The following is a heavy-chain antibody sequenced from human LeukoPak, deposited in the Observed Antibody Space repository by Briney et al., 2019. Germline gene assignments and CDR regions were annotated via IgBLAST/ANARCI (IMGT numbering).Heavy chain of an antibody. V-gene: IGHV3-73*01. Sequence: PGGSLRLSCAASGFTFSGSAIHWVRQASGKGLEWVGRIRSKANNYAITYDASVRGRFTISRDDSKNTAYLQMNSLRAEDTAVYYCAKVGGGYSYGFDYWGQGTLVTVSS. CDR1: GFTFSGSA. CDR2: IRSKANNYAI. D-gene: IGHD5-18*01. CDR3: AKVGGGYSYGFDY. J-gene: IGHJ4*02.